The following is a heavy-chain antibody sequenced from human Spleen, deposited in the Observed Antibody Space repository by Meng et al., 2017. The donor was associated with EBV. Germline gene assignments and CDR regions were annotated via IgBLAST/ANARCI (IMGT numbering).Heavy chain of an antibody. V-gene: IGHV4-4*02. J-gene: IGHJ4*02. D-gene: IGHD3-16*02. Sequence: QVRLQDSGPRFGKLTGTLSPTCNVSDGSISRNNWWNWVRQPPGKGLEWIGEIYHTGSTNYNPSLESRVTMSVDTSKNHVSLKLSSVTAADTAVYYCARVQSDNIWGNYRYLDSWGQGTLVTVSS. CDR1: DGSISRNNW. CDR3: ARVQSDNIWGNYRYLDS. CDR2: IYHTGST.